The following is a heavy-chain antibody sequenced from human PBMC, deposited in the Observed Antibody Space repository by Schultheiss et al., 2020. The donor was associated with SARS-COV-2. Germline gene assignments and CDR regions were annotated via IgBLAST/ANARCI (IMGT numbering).Heavy chain of an antibody. CDR1: GYTFTSYG. CDR2: INPSSGAT. J-gene: IGHJ6*02. V-gene: IGHV1-18*01. D-gene: IGHD2-2*01. CDR3: ARGHQLPSHYYYYGMDV. Sequence: ASVKVSCKASGYTFTSYGISWVRQAPGQGLEWMGWINPSSGATNYAQKFQGRVTMTTDTSTSTAYMELRSLRSDDTAVYYCARGHQLPSHYYYYGMDVWGQGTTVTVSS.